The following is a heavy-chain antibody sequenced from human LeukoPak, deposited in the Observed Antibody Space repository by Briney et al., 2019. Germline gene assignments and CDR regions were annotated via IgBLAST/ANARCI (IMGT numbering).Heavy chain of an antibody. V-gene: IGHV3-74*01. D-gene: IGHD4-17*01. CDR1: GFTFSSYW. CDR3: ARAADYGDTFDY. CDR2: INSDGSST. Sequence: PGGSLRLSCAASGFTFSSYWMHWVRQAPGKGLVWVSRINSDGSSTSYADSVKGRFTISRDNAKNTLYLQMNSLRAEDTAVYYCARAADYGDTFDYWGQGTLVTVSS. J-gene: IGHJ4*02.